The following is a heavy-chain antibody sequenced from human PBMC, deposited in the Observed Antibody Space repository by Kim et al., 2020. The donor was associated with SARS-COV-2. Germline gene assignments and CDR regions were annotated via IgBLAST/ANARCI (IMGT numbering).Heavy chain of an antibody. Sequence: SETLSLTCTVSGGSISSYYWSWIRQPPGKGLEWIGYIYYSGSTNYNPSLKSRVTISVDTSKNQFSLKLSSVTAVDTAVYYCTGEGATSGYFDYWGQGTLV. CDR1: GGSISSYY. CDR2: IYYSGST. V-gene: IGHV4-59*13. J-gene: IGHJ4*02. CDR3: TGEGATSGYFDY. D-gene: IGHD1-26*01.